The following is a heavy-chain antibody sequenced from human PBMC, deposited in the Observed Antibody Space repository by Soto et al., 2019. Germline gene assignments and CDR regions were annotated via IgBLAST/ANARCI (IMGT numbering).Heavy chain of an antibody. V-gene: IGHV4-30-4*01. CDR1: GGSISSGDYY. Sequence: SETLSLTCTVSGGSISSGDYYWSWIRQPPGKGLEWIGYIYYSGSTYYNPSLKSRVTISVDTSKNQFSLKLSSVTAADTAVYYFARAMVYYDSSGSLLPYGMDVWGQGTTVTVSS. J-gene: IGHJ6*02. CDR2: IYYSGST. CDR3: ARAMVYYDSSGSLLPYGMDV. D-gene: IGHD3-22*01.